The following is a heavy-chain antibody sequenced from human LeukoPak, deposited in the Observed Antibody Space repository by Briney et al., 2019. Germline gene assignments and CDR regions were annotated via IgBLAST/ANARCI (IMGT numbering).Heavy chain of an antibody. V-gene: IGHV3-53*01. CDR2: IYSGGST. CDR3: ARVKAGYYYYMDV. D-gene: IGHD3-10*01. Sequence: GGSLRLSCAASGFTVSSNYMSWVRQAPGKGLEWVSVIYSGGSTYYADSVRGRFTISRDNSKNTLYLQMNSLRAEDTAVYYCARVKAGYYYYMDVWGKGTTVTVSS. J-gene: IGHJ6*03. CDR1: GFTVSSNY.